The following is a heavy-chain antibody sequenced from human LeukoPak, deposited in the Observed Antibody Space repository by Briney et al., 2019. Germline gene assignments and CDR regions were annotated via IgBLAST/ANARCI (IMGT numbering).Heavy chain of an antibody. Sequence: GGSLRLSCAASGFTFSSYEMNLVRQAPGEGLEWASYISSSGSTIYYADSVNRRFIISRDNAKNSLALQLKSLRDEATAVYYCSGGRLGSGSYKFVSWGQGALVTVS. CDR2: ISSSGSTI. J-gene: IGHJ4*02. CDR1: GFTFSSYE. CDR3: SGGRLGSGSYKFVS. D-gene: IGHD3-10*01. V-gene: IGHV3-48*03.